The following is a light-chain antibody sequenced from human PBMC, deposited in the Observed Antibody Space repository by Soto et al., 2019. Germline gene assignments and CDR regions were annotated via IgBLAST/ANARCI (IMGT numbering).Light chain of an antibody. CDR3: QHYVERSPIT. J-gene: IGKJ5*01. Sequence: EIVMTQSPGTLSLSPRERATLSCRASQSVSSRLAWYQQKPGQAPRLLISGASSRATGIPDRFSGSGSGTDFTLTISRLEPEDFALYYCQHYVERSPITFGQGTRLEIK. CDR1: QSVSSR. CDR2: GAS. V-gene: IGKV3-20*01.